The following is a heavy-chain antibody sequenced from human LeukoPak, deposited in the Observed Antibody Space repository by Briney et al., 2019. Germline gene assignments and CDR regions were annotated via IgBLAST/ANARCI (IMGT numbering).Heavy chain of an antibody. Sequence: SETPSLTCTVSGGSFTSGGYYWSWIRQPPGKGLEWMGYIYYTGSTHYNPSLKSRISMPVDTSKRQFSLNPMSVTGADTAIYYCARDKVTVTGNWFDSWGQGTLVTVSS. D-gene: IGHD4-17*01. CDR1: GGSFTSGGYY. CDR2: IYYTGST. J-gene: IGHJ5*01. V-gene: IGHV4-31*03. CDR3: ARDKVTVTGNWFDS.